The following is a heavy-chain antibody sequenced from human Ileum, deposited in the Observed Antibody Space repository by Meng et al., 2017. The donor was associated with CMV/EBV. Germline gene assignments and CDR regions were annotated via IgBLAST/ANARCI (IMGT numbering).Heavy chain of an antibody. Sequence: GGSLRLSCAASGFTFSSYSVNWVRQAPGKGLEWVSSISSSSSYIYYADSVKGRFTISRDNAKNSLYLQMNSLRAEDTAVYYCARVFRGYCSSTSCSHFDYWGQGALVTV. CDR1: GFTFSSYS. CDR2: ISSSSSYI. J-gene: IGHJ4*02. CDR3: ARVFRGYCSSTSCSHFDY. D-gene: IGHD2-2*01. V-gene: IGHV3-21*01.